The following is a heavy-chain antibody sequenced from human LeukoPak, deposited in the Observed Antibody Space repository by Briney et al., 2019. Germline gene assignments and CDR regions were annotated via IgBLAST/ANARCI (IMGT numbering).Heavy chain of an antibody. CDR3: AKPYSSSSY. J-gene: IGHJ4*02. D-gene: IGHD6-6*01. Sequence: GGSLRPSCVVSGFTFSNYAMSWVRQAPGKGLEWVSGISGSGGSTNYADSVKGRFTISRDNSKNTLYLQMNSLRVEDTAVYYCAKPYSSSSYWGQGTLVTVSS. CDR2: ISGSGGST. CDR1: GFTFSNYA. V-gene: IGHV3-23*01.